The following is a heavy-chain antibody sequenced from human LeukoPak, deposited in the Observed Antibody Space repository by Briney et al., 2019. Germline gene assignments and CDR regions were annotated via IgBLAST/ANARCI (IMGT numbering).Heavy chain of an antibody. J-gene: IGHJ4*02. CDR3: ARVAVAGSPEYYFDY. CDR1: GYSFTGYY. V-gene: IGHV1-2*02. D-gene: IGHD6-19*01. Sequence: ASVKVSCKASGYSFTGYYIHWVRQAPGQGLEWMGWINPNSGGTNYAQKFQGRVTMTRDTSISTAYMELSRLRSDDTAVYYCARVAVAGSPEYYFDYWGQGTLVTVSS. CDR2: INPNSGGT.